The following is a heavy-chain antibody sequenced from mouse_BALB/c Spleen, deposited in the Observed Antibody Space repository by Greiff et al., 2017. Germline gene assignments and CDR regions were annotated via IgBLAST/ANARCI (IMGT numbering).Heavy chain of an antibody. V-gene: IGHV1-7*01. J-gene: IGHJ4*01. Sequence: VQLQQSGAELAKPGASVKMSCKASGYTFTSYWMHWVKQRPGQGLEWIGYINPSTGYTEYNQKFKDKATLTADKSSSTAYMQLSSLTSEDSAVYYCARWLLLYYAMDYWGQGTSVTVSS. CDR2: INPSTGYT. D-gene: IGHD2-3*01. CDR1: GYTFTSYW. CDR3: ARWLLLYYAMDY.